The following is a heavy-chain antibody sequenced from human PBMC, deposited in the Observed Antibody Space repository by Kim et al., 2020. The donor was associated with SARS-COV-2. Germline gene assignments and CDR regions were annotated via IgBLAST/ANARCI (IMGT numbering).Heavy chain of an antibody. CDR3: AAGNGNVY. J-gene: IGHJ4*02. V-gene: IGHV3-30*04. D-gene: IGHD2-8*01. CDR1: GFTFSSSA. Sequence: GGSLRLSCAASGFTFSSSAMHWVRQAPGKGLEWVAATSSDGRNRYYADSVKGRFTISRDNSKNTLDLQMSSLRAEDTAVYYCAAGNGNVYWGQGTLVTVS. CDR2: TSSDGRNR.